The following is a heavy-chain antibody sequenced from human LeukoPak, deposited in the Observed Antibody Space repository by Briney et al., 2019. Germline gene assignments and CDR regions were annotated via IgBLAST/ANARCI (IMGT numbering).Heavy chain of an antibody. CDR1: GFTFSTYV. Sequence: GGSLRLSCAASGFTFSTYVMHWVRQAPGKGLMWVSRMNSDGSTITYADSVKGRFTISRDNAKNTLYLQMNSLRGEDTAVYYCARYYGAGTHGFDIWGQGTMVIVSS. CDR3: ARYYGAGTHGFDI. J-gene: IGHJ3*02. D-gene: IGHD3-10*01. CDR2: MNSDGSTI. V-gene: IGHV3-74*03.